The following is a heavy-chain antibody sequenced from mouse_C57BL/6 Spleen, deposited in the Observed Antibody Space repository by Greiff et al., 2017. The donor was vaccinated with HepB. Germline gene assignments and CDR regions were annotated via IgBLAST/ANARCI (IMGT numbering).Heavy chain of an antibody. CDR3: TRKGYYGSSYGTWFAY. V-gene: IGHV1-15*01. CDR1: GYTFTDYE. CDR2: IDPETGGT. Sequence: QVQLQQSGAELVRPGASVTLSCKASGYTFTDYEMHWVKQTPVHGLEWIGAIDPETGGTAYNQKFKGKAILTADKSSSTAYMELRSLTSEDSAVYYCTRKGYYGSSYGTWFAYWGQGTLVTVSA. J-gene: IGHJ3*01. D-gene: IGHD1-1*01.